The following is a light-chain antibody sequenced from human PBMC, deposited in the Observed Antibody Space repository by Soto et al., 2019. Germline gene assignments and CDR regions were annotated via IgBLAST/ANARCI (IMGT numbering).Light chain of an antibody. CDR3: QQYYSTPYT. J-gene: IGKJ2*01. Sequence: DIVMTQSPDSLAVSLGERATVNCKSSQNVLYSSNNKNYLAWYQQKPGQPPKLLIYWASTRESGVPDRFSSSGSGTDFTLTISSLQAEDVAVYYCQQYYSTPYTFGQGTKLEIK. CDR2: WAS. V-gene: IGKV4-1*01. CDR1: QNVLYSSNNKNY.